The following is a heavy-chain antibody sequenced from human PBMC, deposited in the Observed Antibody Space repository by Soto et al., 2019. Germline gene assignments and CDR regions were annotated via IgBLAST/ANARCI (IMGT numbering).Heavy chain of an antibody. J-gene: IGHJ4*02. CDR1: GFTFSSYS. V-gene: IGHV3-21*01. CDR3: ARDNTAMVTGNFDY. D-gene: IGHD5-18*01. Sequence: GGSLRLSCAASGFTFSSYSMNWVRQAPGKGLEWVSSISSSSSYLYYADSMKGRFTISRDNAKNSLYLQMNSLRAEDTAVYYCARDNTAMVTGNFDYWGQGTLVTVSS. CDR2: ISSSSSYL.